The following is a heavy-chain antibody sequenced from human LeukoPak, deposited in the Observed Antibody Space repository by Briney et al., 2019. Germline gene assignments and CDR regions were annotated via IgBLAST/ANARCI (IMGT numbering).Heavy chain of an antibody. Sequence: GGSLRLSCAASGFTVSSNYMSWVRQAPGKGLEWVSVIYSGGSTYYADSVKGRFTISRDNSKSTLYLQMNSLRAEDTAAYYCARDSHDILTGRRSDYWGQGTLVTVSS. CDR1: GFTVSSNY. J-gene: IGHJ4*02. CDR2: IYSGGST. CDR3: ARDSHDILTGRRSDY. D-gene: IGHD3-9*01. V-gene: IGHV3-66*01.